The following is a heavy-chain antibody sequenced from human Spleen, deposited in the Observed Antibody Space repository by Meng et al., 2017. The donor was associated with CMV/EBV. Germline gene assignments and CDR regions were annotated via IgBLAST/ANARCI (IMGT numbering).Heavy chain of an antibody. Sequence: GSLRLSCTVSGYPISNGYYWGWMRQSPGKGLEWIGNIFHSGTTYYNPSLKSRVTILVDTSKNQFSLKLSSVTAADTAVYYCARVDCSGGGCYLGGYWGQGALVTVSS. D-gene: IGHD2-15*01. J-gene: IGHJ4*02. CDR2: IFHSGTT. CDR3: ARVDCSGGGCYLGGY. CDR1: GYPISNGYY. V-gene: IGHV4-38-2*02.